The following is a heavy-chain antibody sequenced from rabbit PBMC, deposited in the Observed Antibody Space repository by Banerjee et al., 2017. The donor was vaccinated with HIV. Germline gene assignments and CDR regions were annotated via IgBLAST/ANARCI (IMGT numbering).Heavy chain of an antibody. CDR3: ARTFSSDFDF. D-gene: IGHD1-1*01. J-gene: IGHJ4*01. V-gene: IGHV1S40*01. CDR1: GFSFSSAYD. CDR2: IYTGSSGTT. Sequence: QSLEESGGGLVQPEGSLTLTCTVSGFSFSSAYDMCWVRQAPGKGLEWIGCIYTGSSGTTYYASWAKGRFTISKTSSSTVTLEMTSLTAADTATYFCARTFSSDFDFWGPGTLVTVS.